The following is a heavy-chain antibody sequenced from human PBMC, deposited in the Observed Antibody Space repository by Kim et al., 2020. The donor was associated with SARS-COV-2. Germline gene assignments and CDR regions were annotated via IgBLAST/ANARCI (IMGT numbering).Heavy chain of an antibody. CDR3: AGDPILRYFDWSFDYYGMDV. CDR1: GGSISSSSYY. J-gene: IGHJ6*02. V-gene: IGHV4-39*07. CDR2: IYYSGST. D-gene: IGHD3-9*01. Sequence: SETLSLTCTVSGGSISSSSYYWGWIRQPPGKGLEWIGSIYYSGSTYYNLSLKSRVTISVDTSKNQFSLKPSSVPAADTAVYYCAGDPILRYFDWSFDYYGMDVWGQGTTVTVSS.